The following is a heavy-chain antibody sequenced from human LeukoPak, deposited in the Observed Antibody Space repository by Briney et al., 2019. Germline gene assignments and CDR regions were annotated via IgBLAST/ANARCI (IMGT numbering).Heavy chain of an antibody. CDR3: ARGGSRSYTSSTLDY. Sequence: PSETLSLTCSVSGGSITVYYWNWIRQSPGKGLEWIGSISYSGSTDYNPSLKSRVTISMDTSKNRFSLKVSSVIAADTAMYYCARGGSRSYTSSTLDYWGQGTLVTVSS. CDR1: GGSITVYY. J-gene: IGHJ4*02. V-gene: IGHV4-59*12. D-gene: IGHD6-6*01. CDR2: ISYSGST.